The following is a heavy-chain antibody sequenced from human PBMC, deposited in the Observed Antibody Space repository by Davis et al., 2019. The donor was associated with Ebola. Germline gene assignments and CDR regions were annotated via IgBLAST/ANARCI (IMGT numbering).Heavy chain of an antibody. D-gene: IGHD4-17*01. CDR3: AKLDYNDSYFQE. CDR1: GFTFSSYA. V-gene: IGHV3-23*01. Sequence: GESLKISCAASGFTFSSYAMSWVRQAPGKGLEWVSRISAIGGDTYYADSVKGRFTISRDNSKNTLNLQMNSLRAEDTAIYYCAKLDYNDSYFQEWGQGTLVTVSS. J-gene: IGHJ1*01. CDR2: ISAIGGDT.